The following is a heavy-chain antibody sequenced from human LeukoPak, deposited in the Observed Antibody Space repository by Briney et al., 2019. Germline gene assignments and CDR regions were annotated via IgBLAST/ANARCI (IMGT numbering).Heavy chain of an antibody. CDR2: IHHSGST. CDR3: ARPLAEYSSLGYFDY. CDR1: GGSVRDNY. V-gene: IGHV4-34*01. D-gene: IGHD6-6*01. J-gene: IGHJ4*02. Sequence: SETLSLTCAVYGGSVRDNYWSWIRQPPGKGLEWIGEIHHSGSTKYNPSLKSRVTISVDTSKNQFSLKLSSVTAADTAVYYCARPLAEYSSLGYFDYWGQGTLVTVSS.